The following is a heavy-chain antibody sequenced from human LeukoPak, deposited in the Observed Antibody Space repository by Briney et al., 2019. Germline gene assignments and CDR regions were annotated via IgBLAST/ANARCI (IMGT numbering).Heavy chain of an antibody. D-gene: IGHD3-10*01. Sequence: SETLSLTCAVYGGSFSGYYWSWIRQPPGKGLEWIGEINHSGSTNYNPFLKSRVTISVDTSKNQFSLKLSSVTAADTAVYYCARGILYYSRGAYYFDYWGQGTLVTVSS. CDR3: ARGILYYSRGAYYFDY. CDR2: INHSGST. V-gene: IGHV4-34*01. J-gene: IGHJ4*02. CDR1: GGSFSGYY.